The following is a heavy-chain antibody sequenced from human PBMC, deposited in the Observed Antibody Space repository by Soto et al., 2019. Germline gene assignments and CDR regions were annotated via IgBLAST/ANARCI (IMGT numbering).Heavy chain of an antibody. CDR1: GGSISSGGYY. V-gene: IGHV4-31*01. D-gene: IGHD3-9*01. CDR2: IYYSGST. Sequence: QVQLQESGPGLVKPSQTLSLTCTVSGGSISSGGYYWSWIRQHPGKGLEWIGSIYYSGSTYYNSSLTSQVIITADTSKNQFSLKLSAVTAADTAVYYCARDPTGYYSDYWGQGILVTVSS. J-gene: IGHJ4*02. CDR3: ARDPTGYYSDY.